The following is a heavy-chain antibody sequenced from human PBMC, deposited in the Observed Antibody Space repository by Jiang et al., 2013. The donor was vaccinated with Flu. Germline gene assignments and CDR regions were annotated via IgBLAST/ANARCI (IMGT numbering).Heavy chain of an antibody. CDR1: GFTVSSNY. CDR3: AKDPSSDQFGPGRY. CDR2: ISGSGGST. J-gene: IGHJ4*02. V-gene: IGHV3-23*01. Sequence: VQLLESGGGLVQPGGSLRLSCAASGFTVSSNYMSWVRQAPGKGLEWVSAISGSGGSTYYADSVKGRFTISRDNSKNTLYLQMNSLRAEDTAVYYCAKDPSSDQFGPGRYWGQGTLVTVSS. D-gene: IGHD3-16*01.